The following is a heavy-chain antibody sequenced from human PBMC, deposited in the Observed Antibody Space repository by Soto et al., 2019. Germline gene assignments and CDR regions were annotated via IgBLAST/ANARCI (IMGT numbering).Heavy chain of an antibody. V-gene: IGHV3-23*01. CDR1: GLTFSSYA. J-gene: IGHJ4*02. CDR3: AKWHTYYYDSRGFSGFDC. Sequence: EVQLLESGGGLVQPGWSLRLSCAASGLTFSSYAMTWVRQAPGKGLEWVSAMSGGGETTYYADSVKGRFTISRDNSRNTLYLQMNSRRADDSAAYYCAKWHTYYYDSRGFSGFDCWGRGTLVTVSS. CDR2: MSGGGETT. D-gene: IGHD3-22*01.